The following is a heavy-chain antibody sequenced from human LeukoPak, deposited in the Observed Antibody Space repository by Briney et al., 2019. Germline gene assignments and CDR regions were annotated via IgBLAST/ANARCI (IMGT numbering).Heavy chain of an antibody. J-gene: IGHJ6*04. Sequence: ASVKVSCKASGGTFSSYAISWVRQAPGQGLEWMGGIIPIFGTANYAQKFQGRVTITADKSTGTAYMELSSLRSEDTAVYYCARASTDYYGSGSYYYYYYYYGMDVWGKGTTVTVSS. CDR3: ARASTDYYGSGSYYYYYYYYGMDV. CDR1: GGTFSSYA. V-gene: IGHV1-69*06. D-gene: IGHD3-10*01. CDR2: IIPIFGTA.